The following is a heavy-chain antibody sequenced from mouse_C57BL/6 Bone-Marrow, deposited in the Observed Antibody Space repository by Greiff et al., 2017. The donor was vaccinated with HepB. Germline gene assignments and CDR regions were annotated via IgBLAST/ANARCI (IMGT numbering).Heavy chain of an antibody. Sequence: DVMLVESGGGLVQPGGSLSLSCAASGFTFTDYYMSWVRQPPGKALEWLGFIRNKANGYTTEYSASVKGRFTISRDNSQSILYLQMNALRAEDSATYYCARPITTVVPYAMDYWGQGTSVTVSS. V-gene: IGHV7-3*01. D-gene: IGHD1-1*01. CDR3: ARPITTVVPYAMDY. CDR1: GFTFTDYY. J-gene: IGHJ4*01. CDR2: IRNKANGYTT.